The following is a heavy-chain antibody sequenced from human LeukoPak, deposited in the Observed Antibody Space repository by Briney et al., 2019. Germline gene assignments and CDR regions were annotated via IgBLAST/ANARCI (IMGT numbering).Heavy chain of an antibody. CDR1: SDSISGYY. Sequence: PSETLSLTCSVSSDSISGYYWSWIRQPPGKGLEWIGEINHSGSTNYNPSFKSRVTISVDTSKNQFSLKLSSVTAADTAVYYCARARDPYQRVRGVITRQSYFDYWGQGTLVTVSS. CDR3: ARARDPYQRVRGVITRQSYFDY. V-gene: IGHV4-34*01. D-gene: IGHD3-10*01. J-gene: IGHJ4*02. CDR2: INHSGST.